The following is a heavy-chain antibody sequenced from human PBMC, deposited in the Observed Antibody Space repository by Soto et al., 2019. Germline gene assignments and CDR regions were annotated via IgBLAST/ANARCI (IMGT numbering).Heavy chain of an antibody. CDR3: ARAPDSSGYSFDY. D-gene: IGHD3-22*01. Sequence: GGSLRLSCAASGFTVSSNYMSWVRQAPGKGLEWVSVIYSGGSTYYAYSVKGRFTISRDNSKNTLYLQMNSLRAEDTAVYYCARAPDSSGYSFDYWGQGTLVTVSS. J-gene: IGHJ4*02. CDR1: GFTVSSNY. V-gene: IGHV3-53*01. CDR2: IYSGGST.